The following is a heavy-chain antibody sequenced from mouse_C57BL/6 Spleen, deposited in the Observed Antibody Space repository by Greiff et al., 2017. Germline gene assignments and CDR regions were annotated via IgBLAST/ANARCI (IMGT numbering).Heavy chain of an antibody. J-gene: IGHJ1*03. CDR2: IYPGSGST. V-gene: IGHV1-55*01. D-gene: IGHD1-1*01. CDR1: GYTFTSYW. Sequence: QVQLQQSGAELVKPGASVKMSCKASGYTFTSYWITWVKQRPGQGLEWIGDIYPGSGSTNYNEKFKSKAPLTVDTSSSTAYMQLSSLTSEDSAVYYCARHGSSYWYFDVWGTGTTVTVSS. CDR3: ARHGSSYWYFDV.